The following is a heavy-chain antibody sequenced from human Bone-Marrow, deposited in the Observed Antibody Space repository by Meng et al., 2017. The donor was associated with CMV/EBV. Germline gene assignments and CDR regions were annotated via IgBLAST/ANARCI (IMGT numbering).Heavy chain of an antibody. J-gene: IGHJ6*02. Sequence: SETLSLTCTVSGGSISTTSYYWGWIRQPPGKGLEWIGSIYYSGSTYYNPSLKSRVTVSVDTSKNQFSLKLSSVSAADTAVYYCARVSPITIFGVVPPPDVWGQGTTVTVSS. CDR3: ARVSPITIFGVVPPPDV. CDR2: IYYSGST. D-gene: IGHD3-3*01. CDR1: GGSISTTSYY. V-gene: IGHV4-39*07.